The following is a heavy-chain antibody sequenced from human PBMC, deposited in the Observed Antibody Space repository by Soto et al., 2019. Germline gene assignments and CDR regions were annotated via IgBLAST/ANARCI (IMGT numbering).Heavy chain of an antibody. CDR2: IFANDEK. D-gene: IGHD3-3*01. J-gene: IGHJ4*02. V-gene: IGHV2-26*01. CDR1: GFSLINGRLG. CDR3: ARARDYYDCSNFHWVKNFDL. Sequence: QVTLKESGPVVVKPTETLTLTCTVSGFSLINGRLGVSWIRQSPGKALEWLAHIFANDEKSYRTSLKNRLTISKDTSRGQVVLTMTNTDPVDSATYYCARARDYYDCSNFHWVKNFDLWGQGTLVTVSS.